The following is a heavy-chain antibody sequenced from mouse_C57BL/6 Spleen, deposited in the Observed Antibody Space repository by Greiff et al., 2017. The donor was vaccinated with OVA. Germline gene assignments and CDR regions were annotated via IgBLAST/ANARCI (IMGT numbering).Heavy chain of an antibody. CDR3: ARLDGYGSSYAPFAY. V-gene: IGHV14-2*01. CDR2: IDPEDGET. D-gene: IGHD1-1*01. J-gene: IGHJ3*01. CDR1: GFNIKDYY. Sequence: VQLQQSGAELVKPGASVKLSCTASGFNIKDYYMHWVKQRTEQGLEWIGRIDPEDGETKYAPKFQGKATITADTSSNTAYLQLSSLTSEDNAFDYCARLDGYGSSYAPFAYWGQGTLVTVSA.